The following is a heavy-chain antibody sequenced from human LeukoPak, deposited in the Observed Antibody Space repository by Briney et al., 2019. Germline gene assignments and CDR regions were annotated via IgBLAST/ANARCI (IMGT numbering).Heavy chain of an antibody. CDR3: ARDGNPTDWFDP. CDR2: IYYSGST. Sequence: SETLSLTCTVSGGSISSYYWSWIRQPPGKGLEWIGYIYYSGSTNYNPSLKSRVTISVDTSKNQLSLKLSSVTAADTAVYYCARDGNPTDWFDPWGQGTLVTVSS. J-gene: IGHJ5*02. CDR1: GGSISSYY. V-gene: IGHV4-59*01. D-gene: IGHD2/OR15-2a*01.